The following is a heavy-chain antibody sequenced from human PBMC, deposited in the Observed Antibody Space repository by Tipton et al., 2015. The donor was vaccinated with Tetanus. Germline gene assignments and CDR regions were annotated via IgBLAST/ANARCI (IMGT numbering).Heavy chain of an antibody. J-gene: IGHJ6*03. CDR1: GASISTYS. Sequence: TLSLTCTVSGASISTYSWTWIRQSPGKGLEWIVYLYFSGNTNYNPSLKTRVTMSPDTSKNQVSLRLNSVTAADTAVYYCARAGEGGYDATMGFYYYYMDVWGKGTTVTVSS. D-gene: IGHD5-12*01. V-gene: IGHV4-59*01. CDR2: LYFSGNT. CDR3: ARAGEGGYDATMGFYYYYMDV.